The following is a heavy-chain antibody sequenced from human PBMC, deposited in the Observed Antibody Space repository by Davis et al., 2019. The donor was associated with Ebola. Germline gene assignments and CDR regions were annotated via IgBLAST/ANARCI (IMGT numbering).Heavy chain of an antibody. V-gene: IGHV5-10-1*01. CDR1: GYSFTSYY. D-gene: IGHD6-13*01. Sequence: PGGSLRLSCKGSGYSFTSYYIHWVRQMPGKGLEWMGRIDPSDSYTNYSPSFQGHVTISADKSLSSAYLQWSSLKASDTAMYYCARGDFLAAAGYYFDYWGQGTLVTVSS. CDR3: ARGDFLAAAGYYFDY. CDR2: IDPSDSYT. J-gene: IGHJ4*02.